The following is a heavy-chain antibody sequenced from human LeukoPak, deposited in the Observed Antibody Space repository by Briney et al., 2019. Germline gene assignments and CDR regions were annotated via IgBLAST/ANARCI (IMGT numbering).Heavy chain of an antibody. CDR2: TYSGGCT. J-gene: IGHJ4*02. CDR1: GFTVSSNY. Sequence: GGSLRLSCAASGFTVSSNYMNWVRQGQGKGLEWVSVTYSGGCTYYADSVKGRCTVSRDNSKNTLYLQKDSLRAGGTAVYYCARGLSASGLHYDCWGQGTLVTVSS. V-gene: IGHV3-53*01. D-gene: IGHD3-10*01. CDR3: ARGLSASGLHYDC.